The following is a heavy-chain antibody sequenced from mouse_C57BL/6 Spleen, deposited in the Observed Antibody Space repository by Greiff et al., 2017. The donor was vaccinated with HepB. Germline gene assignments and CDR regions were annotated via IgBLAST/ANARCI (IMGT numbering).Heavy chain of an antibody. Sequence: VQLQQSGAELVRPGTSVKVSCKASGYAFTNYLIEWVKQRPGQGLEWIGVINPGSGGTNYNEKFKGKATLTADKSSSTAYMQLSSLTSEDSAVYFCARSVYSEYDEGYFDVWGTGTTVTVSS. CDR1: GYAFTNYL. CDR3: ARSVYSEYDEGYFDV. J-gene: IGHJ1*03. D-gene: IGHD2-4*01. V-gene: IGHV1-54*01. CDR2: INPGSGGT.